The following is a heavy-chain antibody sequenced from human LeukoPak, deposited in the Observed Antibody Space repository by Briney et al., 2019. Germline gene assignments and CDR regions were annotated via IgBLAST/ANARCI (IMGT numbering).Heavy chain of an antibody. CDR3: AKWGDGVVVVAAEVAENDY. CDR1: GYTFTSYD. CDR2: MNPNSGNT. Sequence: ASVKVSCKASGYTFTSYDINWVRQATGQGLEWMGWMNPNSGNTGYAQKFQGRVTMTRNTSISTAYMELSSLRSEDTAVYYCAKWGDGVVVVAAEVAENDYWGQGTLVTVSS. V-gene: IGHV1-8*01. D-gene: IGHD2-15*01. J-gene: IGHJ4*02.